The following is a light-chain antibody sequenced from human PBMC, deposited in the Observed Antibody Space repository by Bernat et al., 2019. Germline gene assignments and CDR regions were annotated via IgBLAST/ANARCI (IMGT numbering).Light chain of an antibody. CDR1: NIGSKS. J-gene: IGLJ2*01. CDR2: RDN. CDR3: QVWDSSTGV. V-gene: IGLV3-9*01. Sequence: SYELTQPLSVSVAPGHTARITCGGNNIGSKSVNWYQQKPGQAPVLVIYRDNNRPSGIPERFSGSNSGSTATLSISGAQAGDEADFYCQVWDSSTGVFGGGTKLTVL.